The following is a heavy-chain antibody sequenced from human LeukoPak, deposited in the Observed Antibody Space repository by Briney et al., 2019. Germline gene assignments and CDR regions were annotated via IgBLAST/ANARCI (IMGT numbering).Heavy chain of an antibody. CDR1: GFTFSSYW. J-gene: IGHJ4*02. CDR3: ARDGLAYYKHNTGYRGEFDS. CDR2: INSDGSST. V-gene: IGHV3-74*01. Sequence: GGSLRLSCAASGFTFSSYWMHWVRQAPGKGLVWVSRINSDGSSTSYADSVKGRFTISRDNAKNSLYLQMISLRAEDAAVYYCARDGLAYYKHNTGYRGEFDSWGQGALVTVSS. D-gene: IGHD1-26*01.